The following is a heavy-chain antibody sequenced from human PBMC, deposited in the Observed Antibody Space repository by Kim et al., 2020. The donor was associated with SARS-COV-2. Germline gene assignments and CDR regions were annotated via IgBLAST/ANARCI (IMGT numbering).Heavy chain of an antibody. CDR2: IYPGDSDT. J-gene: IGHJ3*02. V-gene: IGHV5-51*01. CDR3: ASSHDYGGNPNDAFDI. D-gene: IGHD4-17*01. CDR1: GYSFTSYW. Sequence: GESLKISCKGSGYSFTSYWIGWVRQMPGKGLEWMGIIYPGDSDTRYSPSFQGQVTISADKSISTAYLQWSSLKASDTAMYYCASSHDYGGNPNDAFDIWGQGTMVTVSS.